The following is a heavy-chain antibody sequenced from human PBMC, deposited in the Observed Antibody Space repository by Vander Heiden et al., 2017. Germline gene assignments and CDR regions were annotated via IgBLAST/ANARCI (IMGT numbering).Heavy chain of an antibody. V-gene: IGHV4-34*01. CDR2: INHSGST. J-gene: IGHJ5*02. D-gene: IGHD3-16*02. Sequence: QVQLQQWGAGLLTPSETLSLTCAVYGGSFSGYYWSWIRQPPGKGLEGIGEINHSGSTNYNPSLKSRVTISVDTSKNQFSLKLSSGTAADTAVYYCARGPVVRFDPWGQGTLVTVSS. CDR1: GGSFSGYY. CDR3: ARGPVVRFDP.